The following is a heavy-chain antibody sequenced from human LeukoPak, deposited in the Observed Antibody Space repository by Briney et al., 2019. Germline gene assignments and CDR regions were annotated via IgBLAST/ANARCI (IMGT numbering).Heavy chain of an antibody. CDR3: SRGYSGGFDY. CDR2: INSDGTSP. V-gene: IGHV3-74*01. D-gene: IGHD2-15*01. J-gene: IGHJ4*02. CDR1: GFTFSSYW. Sequence: GGSLRLSCAASGFTFSSYWMHWVRQVPGKGLVWVSGINSDGTSPIYADSVKGRFTISRDNAKKTLYLQMNSLRAEDTAVYYCSRGYSGGFDYWGQGTLVTVSS.